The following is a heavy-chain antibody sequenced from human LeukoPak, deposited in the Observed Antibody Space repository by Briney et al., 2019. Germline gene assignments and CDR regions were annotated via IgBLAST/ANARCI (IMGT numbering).Heavy chain of an antibody. J-gene: IGHJ4*02. CDR1: GFTFSSYS. D-gene: IGHD3-22*01. Sequence: GGSLRLSCAASGFTFSSYSMNWVRQAPGKGLDWVSSISSSSSYIYYADSVKGRFTISRDNAKNSLYLQMNSLRAEDTAVYYCARYDSSGYSPYYFDYWGQGTLVTVSS. CDR2: ISSSSSYI. V-gene: IGHV3-21*01. CDR3: ARYDSSGYSPYYFDY.